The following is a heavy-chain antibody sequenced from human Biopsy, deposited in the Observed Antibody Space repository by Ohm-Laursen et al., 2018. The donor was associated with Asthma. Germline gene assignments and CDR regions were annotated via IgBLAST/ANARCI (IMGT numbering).Heavy chain of an antibody. CDR1: GFAFGNYA. CDR3: ARGYSTSWYFGY. Sequence: SLRLSCSASGFAFGNYAMYWVRQAPGKGPEWVALISYDGREKGYVDSVKGRFTISRDNPKKSVYLQLDSLRVEDTAVYYCARGYSTSWYFGYWGQGTVVTVSS. J-gene: IGHJ4*02. CDR2: ISYDGREK. V-gene: IGHV3-30*03. D-gene: IGHD6-13*01.